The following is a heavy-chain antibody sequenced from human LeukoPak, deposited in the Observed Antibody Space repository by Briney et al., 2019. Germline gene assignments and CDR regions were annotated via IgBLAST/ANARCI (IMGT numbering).Heavy chain of an antibody. CDR3: AKDLNTVVMQYFDF. J-gene: IGHJ4*02. CDR1: GFPFSSYG. CDR2: MRYDGKTE. V-gene: IGHV3-30*02. D-gene: IGHD2-21*01. Sequence: GGSLRVSCTGSGFPFSSYGMHWLRQTPGRGLEWLAFMRYDGKTEYYADSVKGRVTIAREDSHSTVHLHMKDLRPDDAAVYFCAKDLNTVVMQYFDFWGQGTLVSVSS.